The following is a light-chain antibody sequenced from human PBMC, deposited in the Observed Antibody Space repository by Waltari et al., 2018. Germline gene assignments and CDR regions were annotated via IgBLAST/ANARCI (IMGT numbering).Light chain of an antibody. CDR2: DAS. J-gene: IGKJ4*01. V-gene: IGKV1-33*01. Sequence: IQMTQSPSSLSASVGDRATITCQASQDISNYLNWYQQKPGKAPKLLIYDASNLETGAPSRFSGSGSGTDFTFTISSLQPEDIATYYCQQYDNLPLTFGGGTKVEIK. CDR1: QDISNY. CDR3: QQYDNLPLT.